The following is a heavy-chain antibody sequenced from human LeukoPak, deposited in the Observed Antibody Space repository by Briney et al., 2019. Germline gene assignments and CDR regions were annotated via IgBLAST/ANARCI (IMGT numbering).Heavy chain of an antibody. CDR2: MNPNSGNT. CDR3: ARVLKFPTQYFDWTNWFDP. V-gene: IGHV1-8*01. D-gene: IGHD3-9*01. J-gene: IGHJ5*02. CDR1: GYTFTSYD. Sequence: GASVKVSCKASGYTFTSYDINWVRQATGQGLERMGWMNPNSGNTGYAQKFQGRVTMTRNTSISTAYMELSSLRSEDTAVYYCARVLKFPTQYFDWTNWFDPWGQGTLVTVSS.